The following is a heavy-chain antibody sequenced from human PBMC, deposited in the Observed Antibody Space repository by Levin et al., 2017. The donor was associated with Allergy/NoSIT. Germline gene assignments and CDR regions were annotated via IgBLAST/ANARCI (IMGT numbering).Heavy chain of an antibody. V-gene: IGHV1-2*02. CDR2: INPKSGGT. CDR1: GYTFTGYY. CDR3: ARERGEGATSDWFDP. J-gene: IGHJ5*02. Sequence: ASVKVSCKASGYTFTGYYMHWVRQVPGEGLEWMGWINPKSGGTHYAENFQGRVTMTRDTSINTAYMELSSLRFDDTAVYYCARERGEGATSDWFDPWGQGTLVTVSS. D-gene: IGHD1-26*01.